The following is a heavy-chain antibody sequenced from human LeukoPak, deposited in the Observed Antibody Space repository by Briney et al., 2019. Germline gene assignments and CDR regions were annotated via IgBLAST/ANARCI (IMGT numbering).Heavy chain of an antibody. CDR3: ARQFGPAEV. Sequence: SETLSLTCTVSGGSISNYYWNWIRQPPGKGLEWIGYIYYSGTTNYNPSLKSRVTISVATSKTQFSPKLSSVTAADTAVYYCARQFGPAEVWGQGTTVTVSS. J-gene: IGHJ6*02. V-gene: IGHV4-59*08. CDR2: IYYSGTT. CDR1: GGSISNYY. D-gene: IGHD3-10*01.